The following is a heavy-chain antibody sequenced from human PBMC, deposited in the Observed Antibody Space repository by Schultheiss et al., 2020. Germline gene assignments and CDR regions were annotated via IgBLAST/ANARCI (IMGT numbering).Heavy chain of an antibody. Sequence: GGSLRLSCSASGFTFSSYAMHWVRQAPGKGLEYVSAISSNGGSTYYADSVKGRFTISRDNSKNTLYLQMNSLRAEDTAVYYCAKDSGRGYSYGCFDYWGQGTLVTVSS. D-gene: IGHD5-18*01. CDR3: AKDSGRGYSYGCFDY. CDR1: GFTFSSYA. CDR2: ISSNGGST. V-gene: IGHV3-64*04. J-gene: IGHJ4*02.